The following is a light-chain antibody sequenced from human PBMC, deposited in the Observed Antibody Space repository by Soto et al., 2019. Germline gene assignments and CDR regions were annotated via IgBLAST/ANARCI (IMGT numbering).Light chain of an antibody. CDR1: QGISSA. J-gene: IGKJ1*01. V-gene: IGKV1-13*02. CDR2: DAS. Sequence: AIQLTQSPSSLSASVGDRVTITCRASQGISSALAWYQQKPGKPPKFLIYDASSLESGVPSRFSGSVSGTDFTLTTSSLQPEDFATYYCQQFNSYLRTFGQGTKVEIK. CDR3: QQFNSYLRT.